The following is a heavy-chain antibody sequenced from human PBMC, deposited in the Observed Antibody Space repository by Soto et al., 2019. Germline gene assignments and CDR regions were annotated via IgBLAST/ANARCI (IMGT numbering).Heavy chain of an antibody. CDR2: IYYSGTT. Sequence: SETLSLTCTVSGGSISSGDYYWSWIRQPPGKGLEWIGYIYYSGTTYYNPSLKSRVTISVDTSKNQFSLKVSSVTAADTAVYYCARALIQLWPHYYGMDVWGQGTTVTVSS. CDR3: ARALIQLWPHYYGMDV. V-gene: IGHV4-30-4*01. CDR1: GGSISSGDYY. D-gene: IGHD5-18*01. J-gene: IGHJ6*02.